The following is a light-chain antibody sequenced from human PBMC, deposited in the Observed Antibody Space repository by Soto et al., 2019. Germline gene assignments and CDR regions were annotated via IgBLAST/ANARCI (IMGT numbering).Light chain of an antibody. V-gene: IGKV1-27*01. CDR3: QKYYSAPET. CDR2: AAS. Sequence: DIQMTQSPSSLSASVGDRVTITCRASQGISSYLAWYQQKPGKVPKLLIYAASTLQSGVPSRFSGSGSGTDFTLTISSLQPEDVATYYCQKYYSAPETFGQGTKVDIK. CDR1: QGISSY. J-gene: IGKJ1*01.